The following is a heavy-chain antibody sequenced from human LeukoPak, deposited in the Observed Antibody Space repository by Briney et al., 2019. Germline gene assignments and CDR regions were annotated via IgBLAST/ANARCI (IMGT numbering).Heavy chain of an antibody. D-gene: IGHD3-16*01. CDR3: ARGRQLHLGELFPFAEFFQP. Sequence: ASVKVSCKPSGYTFTDYYMHWVRQAPGQGLEWMGWINPNSGGTNYAQEFQGRVIMTRDTSTSTAYMELRSLSSDDTAVYYCARGRQLHLGELFPFAEFFQPWGQGTLVTVFS. CDR1: GYTFTDYY. J-gene: IGHJ1*01. CDR2: INPNSGGT. V-gene: IGHV1-2*02.